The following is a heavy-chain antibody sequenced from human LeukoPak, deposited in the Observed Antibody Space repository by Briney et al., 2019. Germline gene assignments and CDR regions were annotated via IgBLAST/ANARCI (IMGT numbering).Heavy chain of an antibody. CDR2: INPNSGGT. CDR3: AREHRDGYNFDY. J-gene: IGHJ4*02. Sequence: ASVKVSCKASGYTFTGYYMHWVRQAPGQGLEWMGWINPNSGGTNYAQKFQGRVTMTRDTSISTAYMELSRQRSDDTAIYYCAREHRDGYNFDYWGQGTLVTVSS. CDR1: GYTFTGYY. V-gene: IGHV1-2*02. D-gene: IGHD5-24*01.